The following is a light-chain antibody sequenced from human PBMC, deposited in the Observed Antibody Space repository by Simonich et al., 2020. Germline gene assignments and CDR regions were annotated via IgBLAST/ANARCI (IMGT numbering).Light chain of an antibody. CDR2: DVS. J-gene: IGLJ3*02. Sequence: QSALTQPASVSGSPGQSITISCTGTSSDVGGYNYVSWYQHHPGKAPKLMIYDVSKRPSWVSNRFSGSKSGNTASLTISGLQAEDEADYYCSSYTSSSTWVFGGGTKLTVL. V-gene: IGLV2-14*03. CDR3: SSYTSSSTWV. CDR1: SSDVGGYNY.